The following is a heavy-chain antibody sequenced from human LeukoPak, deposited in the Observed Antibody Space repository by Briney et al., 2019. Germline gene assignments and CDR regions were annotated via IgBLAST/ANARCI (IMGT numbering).Heavy chain of an antibody. V-gene: IGHV4-34*01. J-gene: IGHJ6*03. CDR3: ARDTRMGSAYYYYMDV. D-gene: IGHD3-10*01. Sequence: SETLSLTCAVYIDSFTNYYWNWIRQTPGKGLEWIGEVNDSGGTNINPSLKSRVTISVDTSKNQFSLKLSSVTAADTAVYYCARDTRMGSAYYYYMDVWGKGTTVTVSS. CDR2: VNDSGGT. CDR1: IDSFTNYY.